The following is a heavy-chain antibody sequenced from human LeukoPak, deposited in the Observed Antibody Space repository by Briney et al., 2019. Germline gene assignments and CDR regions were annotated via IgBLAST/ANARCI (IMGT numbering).Heavy chain of an antibody. Sequence: GGSLRLSCAASGFTFSSFWMTWVRQAPGKGLEWVANINKDGSEKYYVYSVKGRFTISRDNAKNSVYLQMNSLRAEDTAVYYCARDGGVSGYDLLDYWGQGTLVTVSS. CDR2: INKDGSEK. V-gene: IGHV3-7*01. D-gene: IGHD5-12*01. J-gene: IGHJ4*02. CDR1: GFTFSSFW. CDR3: ARDGGVSGYDLLDY.